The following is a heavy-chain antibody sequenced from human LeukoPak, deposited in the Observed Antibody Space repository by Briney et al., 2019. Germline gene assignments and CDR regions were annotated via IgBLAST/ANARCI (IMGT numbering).Heavy chain of an antibody. Sequence: SETLSLTCTVSGGSMFSYYWNWIRQPPGKGLEWIGYIYSSGITNYSPSLRSRGTISVATSRNQFSLRLTSVTAADTAIYYCARRASYDSSGYHPTSGYFDLWGRGTLVTVSS. D-gene: IGHD3-22*01. CDR1: GGSMFSYY. J-gene: IGHJ2*01. CDR2: IYSSGIT. CDR3: ARRASYDSSGYHPTSGYFDL. V-gene: IGHV4-4*08.